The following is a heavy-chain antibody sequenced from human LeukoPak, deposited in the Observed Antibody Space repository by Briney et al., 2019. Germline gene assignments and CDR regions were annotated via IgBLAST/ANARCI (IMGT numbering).Heavy chain of an antibody. D-gene: IGHD3-10*01. CDR3: GKRELWHGSGEDA. J-gene: IGHJ6*02. V-gene: IGHV3-23*01. Sequence: PGGSLRLSRAASGFTFNNYAMSWFRQTPGKGLEWVSAISGSGDRTYYAESVKGRFSISRDNSKNTLYLQMHSLRAEDTAVYYCGKRELWHGSGEDAWGQGTTVTVSS. CDR2: ISGSGDRT. CDR1: GFTFNNYA.